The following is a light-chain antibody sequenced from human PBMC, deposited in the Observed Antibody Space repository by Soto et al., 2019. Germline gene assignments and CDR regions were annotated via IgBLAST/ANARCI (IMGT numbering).Light chain of an antibody. CDR1: QNLGKW. J-gene: IGKJ4*01. CDR3: QQSNIFPFT. V-gene: IGKV1-12*02. CDR2: GGS. Sequence: DIQMTQSPSSVTASVGDRVTITCRATQNLGKWLAWYQQRPVKVPQLLIYGGSTLQSGVPSRFSGSGTGASYTLTITGLQAEDIATYYCQQSNIFPFTFGGVPKVDIK.